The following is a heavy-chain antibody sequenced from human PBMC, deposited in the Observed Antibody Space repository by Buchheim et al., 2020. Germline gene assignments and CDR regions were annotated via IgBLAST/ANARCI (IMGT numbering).Heavy chain of an antibody. CDR1: GYSFTSYW. J-gene: IGHJ4*02. CDR3: VGRDDYNSYDY. Sequence: EVQLVQSGAEVKKPGESLRISCKGSGYSFTSYWISWVRQMPGKGMEGMGRIDPSDYYTNYSPSLQGHVTFSADTSISHSFPQWSSLKASDTYMYYCVGRDDYNSYDYWGQGTLVTVSS. CDR2: IDPSDYYT. V-gene: IGHV5-10-1*03. D-gene: IGHD5-24*01.